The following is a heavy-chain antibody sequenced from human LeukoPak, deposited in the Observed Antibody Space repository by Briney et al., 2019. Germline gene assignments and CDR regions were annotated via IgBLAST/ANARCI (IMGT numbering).Heavy chain of an antibody. V-gene: IGHV4-59*08. CDR1: GGSISSYY. J-gene: IGHJ3*02. D-gene: IGHD6-13*01. Sequence: SETLSLTCTVSGGSISSYYWSWIRQPPGKGLEWIGYIYYSGSTNYNPSLKSRFTISVDTSKNQFSLKLSSVTAADTAVYYCARRDTSSWYKDDAFDIWGQGTMVTVSS. CDR2: IYYSGST. CDR3: ARRDTSSWYKDDAFDI.